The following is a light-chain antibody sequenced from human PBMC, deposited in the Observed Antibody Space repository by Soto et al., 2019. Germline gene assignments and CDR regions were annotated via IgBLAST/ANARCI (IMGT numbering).Light chain of an antibody. CDR1: SSDVGGYNY. Sequence: QSVLTQPASVSGSPGQSITISCTGTSSDVGGYNYVSWYQQHPGKAPKLMIYDVSNRPSGVSNRFSGSKSGNTASLTISGLQAEDEADYYCSSYTGSTTYVFGIGTKATVL. CDR3: SSYTGSTTYV. J-gene: IGLJ1*01. V-gene: IGLV2-14*01. CDR2: DVS.